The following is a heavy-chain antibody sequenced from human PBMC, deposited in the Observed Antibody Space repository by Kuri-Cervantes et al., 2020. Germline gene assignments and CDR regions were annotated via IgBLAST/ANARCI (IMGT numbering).Heavy chain of an antibody. V-gene: IGHV4-38-2*02. D-gene: IGHD2-21*02. J-gene: IGHJ3*02. CDR1: GYSISSGYY. CDR3: ARESVVVTVFDI. CDR2: IYYSGST. Sequence: SETLSLTCTVSGYSISSGYYWGWIRQPPGKGLEWIGYIYYSGSTNYNPSLKSRVTISVDTSKNQFSLKLSSVTAADTAVYYCARESVVVTVFDIWGQGTMVTVSS.